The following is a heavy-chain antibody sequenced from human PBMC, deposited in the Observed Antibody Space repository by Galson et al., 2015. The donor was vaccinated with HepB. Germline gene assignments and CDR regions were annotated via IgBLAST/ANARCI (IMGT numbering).Heavy chain of an antibody. CDR1: GYSFTNYT. J-gene: IGHJ6*02. CDR2: INGGNGNT. V-gene: IGHV1-3*01. D-gene: IGHD3-22*01. Sequence: SCKASGYSFTNYTMHWVRQAPGQRLEWMGWINGGNGNTKYLQKLQGRVTMTRDTSARTAYMELNSLRSEDTAVYYCVSDVIVVDHYYATDVWGQGTTVTVSS. CDR3: VSDVIVVDHYYATDV.